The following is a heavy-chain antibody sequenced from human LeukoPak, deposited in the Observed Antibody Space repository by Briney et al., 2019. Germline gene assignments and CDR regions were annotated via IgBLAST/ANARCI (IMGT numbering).Heavy chain of an antibody. CDR1: GFTFSSYS. CDR2: ISSSSYI. J-gene: IGHJ5*02. V-gene: IGHV3-21*01. CDR3: ARAGATNWFDP. Sequence: GGSLRLSCAASGFTFSSYSMNWVRQAPGKGLEWVSSISSSSYIYYADSVKGRFTISRDNAKNSLYLQMNSLRAEDTAVYYCARAGATNWFDPWGQGTLVTVSS. D-gene: IGHD1-26*01.